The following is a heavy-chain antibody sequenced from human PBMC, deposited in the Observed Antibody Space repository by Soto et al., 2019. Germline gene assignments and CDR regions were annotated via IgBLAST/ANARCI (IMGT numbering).Heavy chain of an antibody. Sequence: GGSLRLSCAASGFTFSSYGMHWVRQAPGKGLKWVAVISYDGSNKYYADSVKGRFTISRDNSKNTLYLQMNSLRAEDTAVYYCAKDDSSGWYGLDYYGMDVWGQGTTVTVSS. CDR1: GFTFSSYG. V-gene: IGHV3-30*18. J-gene: IGHJ6*02. CDR2: ISYDGSNK. CDR3: AKDDSSGWYGLDYYGMDV. D-gene: IGHD6-19*01.